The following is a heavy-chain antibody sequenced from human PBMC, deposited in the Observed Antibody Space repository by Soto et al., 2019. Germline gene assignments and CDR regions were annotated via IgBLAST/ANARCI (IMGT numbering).Heavy chain of an antibody. CDR1: GFTFSSYG. D-gene: IGHD3-22*01. J-gene: IGHJ4*02. Sequence: GGSLRLSCAASGFTFSSYGMHWVRQAPGKGLEWVAVISYDGSNKYYADSVKGRFTISRDNSKNTLYLQMNSLRAEDTAVYYCAKDWRYYDSSGTFDYWGQGTLVTVSS. CDR3: AKDWRYYDSSGTFDY. V-gene: IGHV3-30*18. CDR2: ISYDGSNK.